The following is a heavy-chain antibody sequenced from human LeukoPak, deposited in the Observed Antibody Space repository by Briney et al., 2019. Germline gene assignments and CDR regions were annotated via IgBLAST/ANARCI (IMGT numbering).Heavy chain of an antibody. Sequence: GASVKVSCKVSGYTLTELSMHWVRQAPGKGLEWMGGFDPEDGETIYAQKFQGRVTMTEDTSTDTAYMELSSLRSEDTAVYYCATALPGRFGENSHFDYWGQGTLVTVSS. J-gene: IGHJ4*02. V-gene: IGHV1-24*01. CDR3: ATALPGRFGENSHFDY. CDR1: GYTLTELS. CDR2: FDPEDGET. D-gene: IGHD3-10*01.